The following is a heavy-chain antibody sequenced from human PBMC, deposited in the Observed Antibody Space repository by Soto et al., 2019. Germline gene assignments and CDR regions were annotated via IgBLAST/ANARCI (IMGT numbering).Heavy chain of an antibody. CDR3: ARGRRTQLWLPVAH. CDR1: GYTFSDYY. J-gene: IGHJ1*01. Sequence: QVQLVQSGAEVMEPGASGTVSCKASGYTFSDYYLHWVRQAPGQGLEWMGWISPNSGATEYAPKFPGRVTMTTDTSISTAFLKLASLRPEDSDIYYCARGRRTQLWLPVAHCGQGTLVTVSS. V-gene: IGHV1-2*02. CDR2: ISPNSGAT. D-gene: IGHD2-21*01.